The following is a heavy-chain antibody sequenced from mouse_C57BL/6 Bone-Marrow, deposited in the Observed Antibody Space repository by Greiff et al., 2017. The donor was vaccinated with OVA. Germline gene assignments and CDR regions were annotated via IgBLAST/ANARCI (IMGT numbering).Heavy chain of an antibody. D-gene: IGHD1-1*01. Sequence: VQVVESGPGLVAPSQSLSITCTVSGFSLTSYGVDWVRQSPGKGLEWLGVIWGVGSTNSNSALKSRLSISKDNSKSTVFFKINSLQTDDTTMYYYASSYYCGSSLFAYWGQGTLITVSA. CDR3: ASSYYCGSSLFAY. J-gene: IGHJ3*01. CDR2: IWGVGST. V-gene: IGHV2-6*01. CDR1: GFSLTSYG.